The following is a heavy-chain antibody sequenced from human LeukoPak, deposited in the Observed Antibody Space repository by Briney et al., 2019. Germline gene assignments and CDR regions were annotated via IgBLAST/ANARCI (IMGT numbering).Heavy chain of an antibody. CDR1: GGSISSSGYY. Sequence: PSETLSLTCTVSGGSISSSGYYWGWLRQPPGKGLEWIGSIYYSGSTYYNPSLKSRVTISVDTSKNQFSLKLSSVTAADTAVYYCAWSITPTYYFDYWGQGTLVTVSS. J-gene: IGHJ4*02. CDR2: IYYSGST. CDR3: AWSITPTYYFDY. V-gene: IGHV4-39*01.